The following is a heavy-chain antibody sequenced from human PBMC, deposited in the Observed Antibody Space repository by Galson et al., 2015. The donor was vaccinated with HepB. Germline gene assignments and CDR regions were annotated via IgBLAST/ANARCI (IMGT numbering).Heavy chain of an antibody. V-gene: IGHV1-18*01. Sequence: SVKVSCKASGYTFTSYGISWVRQAPGQGLEWMGWISAYNGNTNYAQKLQGRVTMTTDTSTSTAYMELRSLRSDDTAVYYCARVSPTGPRTVTPVDYWGQGTLVTVSS. CDR3: ARVSPTGPRTVTPVDY. CDR2: ISAYNGNT. D-gene: IGHD4-17*01. CDR1: GYTFTSYG. J-gene: IGHJ4*02.